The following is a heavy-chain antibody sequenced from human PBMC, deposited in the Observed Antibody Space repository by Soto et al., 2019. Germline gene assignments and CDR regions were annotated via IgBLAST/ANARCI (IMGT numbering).Heavy chain of an antibody. D-gene: IGHD1-1*01. CDR2: SKNKINRYTT. Sequence: GGSLRLSCAASGFTFSDYFLDWVRQAPGKGLEWVGRSKNKINRYTTEYAASVKGRFTVSRDDSKKSLYLQMNSLQTEDTAVYYCVRATGPTGTLPTFDHWGQGTLVTVSS. V-gene: IGHV3-72*01. CDR3: VRATGPTGTLPTFDH. CDR1: GFTFSDYF. J-gene: IGHJ4*02.